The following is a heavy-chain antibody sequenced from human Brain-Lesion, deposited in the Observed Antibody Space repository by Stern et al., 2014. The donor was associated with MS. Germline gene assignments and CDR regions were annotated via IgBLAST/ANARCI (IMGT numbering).Heavy chain of an antibody. V-gene: IGHV4-39*01. CDR3: AGEEDIRYCSGGSCTGNWFDP. D-gene: IGHD2-15*01. Sequence: VQLLESGPGLVKPSETLSLTCTVAGGSVSSTSYAWAWIRQPPGKGLEWIGTIYYSGNTYYSPSPKSRITISLDPSKNQFSLQLRSVTAADTAVYYCAGEEDIRYCSGGSCTGNWFDPWGQGTLVTVSS. J-gene: IGHJ5*02. CDR2: IYYSGNT. CDR1: GGSVSSTSYA.